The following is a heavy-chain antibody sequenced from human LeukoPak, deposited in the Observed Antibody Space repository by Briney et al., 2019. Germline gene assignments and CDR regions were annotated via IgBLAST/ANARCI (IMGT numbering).Heavy chain of an antibody. D-gene: IGHD3-22*01. CDR2: IYYSGST. CDR3: ARALGSYYYDSSGSTFDY. V-gene: IGHV4-31*03. CDR1: GGSISSGGYY. J-gene: IGHJ4*02. Sequence: PSETLSLTCTVSGGSISSGGYYWSWIRQHPGKGREWIGYIYYSGSTYYNPSLKSRVTISVDTSKNQFSLKLSSVTAADTAVYYCARALGSYYYDSSGSTFDYWGQGTLVTVSS.